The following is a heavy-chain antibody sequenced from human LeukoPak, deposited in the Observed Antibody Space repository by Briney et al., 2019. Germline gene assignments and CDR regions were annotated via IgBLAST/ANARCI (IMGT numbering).Heavy chain of an antibody. CDR2: ISSSSSYT. CDR1: GFTFSSYA. D-gene: IGHD1-26*01. J-gene: IGHJ6*02. CDR3: ARDARVGATSYYYYYGMDV. Sequence: GGSLRLSCAASGFTFSSYAMSWVRQAPGKGLGWVSYISSSSSYTNYADSVKGRFTISRDNAKNSLYLQMNSLRAEDTAVYYCARDARVGATSYYYYYGMDVWGQGTTVTISS. V-gene: IGHV3-21*05.